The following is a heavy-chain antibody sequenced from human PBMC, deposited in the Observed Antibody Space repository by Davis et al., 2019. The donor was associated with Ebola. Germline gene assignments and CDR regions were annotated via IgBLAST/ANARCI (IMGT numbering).Heavy chain of an antibody. J-gene: IGHJ4*02. CDR2: IKQDGSEK. V-gene: IGHV3-7*01. D-gene: IGHD3-10*01. CDR3: ARGTYGSGSYYRVYYFDY. Sequence: GESLKISCAASGFTFSSYWMSWVRQAPGKGLEWVANIKQDGSEKYYVDSVKGRFTISRDKAKNSLYLQMNSLRAEDTAVYYCARGTYGSGSYYRVYYFDYWGQGTLVTVSS. CDR1: GFTFSSYW.